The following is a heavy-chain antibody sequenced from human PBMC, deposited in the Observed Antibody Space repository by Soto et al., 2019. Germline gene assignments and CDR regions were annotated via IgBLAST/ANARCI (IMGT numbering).Heavy chain of an antibody. V-gene: IGHV4-4*02. CDR2: IYHSGCT. J-gene: IGHJ6*02. CDR1: GGSISSSNW. Sequence: QVQLQESGPGLVKPSGTLSLTCAVSGGSISSSNWCSWVRQPPVKGLEWIGEIYHSGCTNYNPSLKSRVTMSVDKSKNQFSLKMSSVTAADTAVYYCARSPDSSGYYPRRYYYGMDVWGQGTTVTVSS. CDR3: ARSPDSSGYYPRRYYYGMDV. D-gene: IGHD3-22*01.